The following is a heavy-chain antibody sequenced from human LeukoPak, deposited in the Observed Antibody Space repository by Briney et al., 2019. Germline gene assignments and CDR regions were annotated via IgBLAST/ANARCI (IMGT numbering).Heavy chain of an antibody. J-gene: IGHJ4*02. CDR1: GYIYTSYA. Sequence: SVKVSCKASGYIYTSYAIKWVRHARGQGLEGVGWINTNTGNKTYAQGFTGRLVFSLDIHVRTAYLQISSLEAVDTAVYYCATPPSCSGGSCYSGAHYFDYWGQGTLVTVSS. CDR3: ATPPSCSGGSCYSGAHYFDY. CDR2: INTNTGNK. D-gene: IGHD2-15*01. V-gene: IGHV7-4-1*02.